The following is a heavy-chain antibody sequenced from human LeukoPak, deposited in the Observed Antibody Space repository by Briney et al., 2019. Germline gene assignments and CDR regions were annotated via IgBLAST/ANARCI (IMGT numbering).Heavy chain of an antibody. Sequence: GGSLRLSCAASGFTFSSYSMNWVRQAPGKGLEWVSYISSSSSTIYYADSAKGRFTISRDNSKNTVYLQMNSLRAEDTAVYYCAKGPDKYGIKAYADFWGQGTLVTVSS. CDR2: ISSSSSTI. D-gene: IGHD2-8*01. CDR3: AKGPDKYGIKAYADF. V-gene: IGHV3-48*01. CDR1: GFTFSSYS. J-gene: IGHJ4*02.